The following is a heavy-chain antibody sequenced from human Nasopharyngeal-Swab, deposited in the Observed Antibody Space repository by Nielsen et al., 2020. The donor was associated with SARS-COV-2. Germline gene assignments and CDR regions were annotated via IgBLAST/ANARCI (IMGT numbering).Heavy chain of an antibody. CDR3: AAADIAADVRDYYYYGMDV. CDR2: ISWNSGSI. D-gene: IGHD6-13*01. J-gene: IGHJ6*02. V-gene: IGHV3-9*01. Sequence: SLTISCAASGFTFDDYTMHCVRHAPGKRLELSSGISWNSGSICYADSVKGRFTISRYNAKNALYVQMTILRAEDTALYYCAAADIAADVRDYYYYGMDVWGQGTTVTVSS. CDR1: GFTFDDYT.